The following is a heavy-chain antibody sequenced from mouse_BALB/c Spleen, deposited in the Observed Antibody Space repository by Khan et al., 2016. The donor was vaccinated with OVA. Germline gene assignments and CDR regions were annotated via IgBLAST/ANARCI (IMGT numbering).Heavy chain of an antibody. CDR2: INPSKGDT. Sequence: QVQLQQSGAELVKPGASVKISCKASGYTFTSYYMYWVKQRPGQGLEWIGGINPSKGDTKFNEKFKSKATLTVDKSSSTAYMQLSSLTSDDSAVYYCARSGYGNPFAYWGQGTLVTVSA. V-gene: IGHV1S81*02. CDR1: GYTFTSYY. CDR3: ARSGYGNPFAY. D-gene: IGHD2-1*01. J-gene: IGHJ3*01.